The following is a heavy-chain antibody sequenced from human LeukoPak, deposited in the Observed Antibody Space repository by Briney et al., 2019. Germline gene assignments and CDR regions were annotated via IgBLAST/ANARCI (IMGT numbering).Heavy chain of an antibody. Sequence: ASVTVACKASRYTFIAYHIHWVRQAPGQGLEWMGWINPNSGDTKSSQKFQGRVTLTRAPSISTAHMGLDSLPSEDTAAYYWARCNCLSRPHDWREGTLVTVSP. J-gene: IGHJ1*01. CDR1: RYTFIAYH. CDR3: ARCNCLSRPHD. V-gene: IGHV1-2*02. CDR2: INPNSGDT. D-gene: IGHD1-1*01.